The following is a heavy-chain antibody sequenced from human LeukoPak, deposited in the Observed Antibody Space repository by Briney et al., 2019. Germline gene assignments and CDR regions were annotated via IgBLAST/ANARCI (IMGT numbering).Heavy chain of an antibody. J-gene: IGHJ4*02. CDR1: GYTFTGYY. CDR2: MNPNSGNT. CDR3: ARGRFRNDY. V-gene: IGHV1-8*02. Sequence: ASVKVSCKASGYTFTGYYMHWVRQAPGQGLEWMGWMNPNSGNTGYAQKFQGRVTMTRNTSISTAYMELSSLRSEDTAVYYCARGRFRNDYWGQGTLVTVSS. D-gene: IGHD3-3*01.